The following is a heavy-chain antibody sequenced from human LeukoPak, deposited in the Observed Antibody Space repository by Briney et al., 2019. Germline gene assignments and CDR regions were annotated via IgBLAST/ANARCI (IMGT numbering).Heavy chain of an antibody. D-gene: IGHD6-13*01. CDR1: GGSISSSSYY. CDR2: IYYSGST. V-gene: IGHV4-39*07. Sequence: SETLSLTCTVSGGSISSSSYYWGWIRQPPGMGLEWIGSIYYSGSTYYNPSLKSRVTISVDTSKNQFSLKLSSVTAADTAVYYCARDQGIAAEVGWYFDLWGRGTLVTVSS. CDR3: ARDQGIAAEVGWYFDL. J-gene: IGHJ2*01.